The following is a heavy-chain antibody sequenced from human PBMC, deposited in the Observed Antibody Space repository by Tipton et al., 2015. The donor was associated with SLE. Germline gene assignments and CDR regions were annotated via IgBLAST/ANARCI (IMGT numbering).Heavy chain of an antibody. CDR2: IYTSGAT. CDR1: GVSISSSY. J-gene: IGHJ4*02. CDR3: ARHFSGSYSFDY. V-gene: IGHV4-4*07. Sequence: TLSLTCNVSGVSISSSYWSWIRQPAGKGLEWIGRIYTSGATDDNPSLKSRVTMSVDMSKNQVSLKLSSVTAADTALYYCARHFSGSYSFDYWGQGKLVTVSS. D-gene: IGHD1-26*01.